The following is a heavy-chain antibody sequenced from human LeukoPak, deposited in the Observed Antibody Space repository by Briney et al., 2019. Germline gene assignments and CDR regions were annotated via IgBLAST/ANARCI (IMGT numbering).Heavy chain of an antibody. CDR3: ANRRGTSGWSEGYFDY. Sequence: SGPTLVNPTQTLTLTCTFSGFSLSTSGVGVGWIRQPPGKAPEWLALIYWDDDKRYSPSLKSRLTITKDTSKNQVVLTMTNVGPLDTATYYCANRRGTSGWSEGYFDYWGQGTLVTVSS. D-gene: IGHD6-19*01. CDR2: IYWDDDK. J-gene: IGHJ4*02. V-gene: IGHV2-5*02. CDR1: GFSLSTSGVG.